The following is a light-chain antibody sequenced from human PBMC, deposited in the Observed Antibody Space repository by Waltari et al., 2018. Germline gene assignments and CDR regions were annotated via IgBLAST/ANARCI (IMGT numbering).Light chain of an antibody. Sequence: EIVMTQSPATLSVSPGERATLSCRASQSVSSNLAWYQQKPGQAPRLLIYGASTTATDIPARFSGSGSGTEFTLTISSLQSEDFAVYYCQQYNNWPPYTFGQGTNLEIK. V-gene: IGKV3-15*01. CDR2: GAS. CDR3: QQYNNWPPYT. CDR1: QSVSSN. J-gene: IGKJ2*01.